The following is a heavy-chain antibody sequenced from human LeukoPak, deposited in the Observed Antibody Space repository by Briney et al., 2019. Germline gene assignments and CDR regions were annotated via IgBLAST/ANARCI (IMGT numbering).Heavy chain of an antibody. Sequence: GGSLRLSCAASGFTFSSYSMNWVRQAPGKGLEWVSTISGSGDKTFFADSVKGRFTISRDNSKNTLYLQMNSLRAEDTAVYYCAKDRMGILSGAFDIWGQGTMVTVSS. V-gene: IGHV3-23*01. CDR3: AKDRMGILSGAFDI. D-gene: IGHD1-14*01. CDR2: ISGSGDKT. J-gene: IGHJ3*02. CDR1: GFTFSSYS.